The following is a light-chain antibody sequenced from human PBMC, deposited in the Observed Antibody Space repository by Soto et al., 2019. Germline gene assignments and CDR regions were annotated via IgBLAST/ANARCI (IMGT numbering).Light chain of an antibody. J-gene: IGLJ1*01. CDR1: SSDVGGYNS. Sequence: QSALTQPASVSGSPGQSITISCTGTSSDVGGYNSVSWYQQHPGKVPKIMICDVSFRPSGVPDRFSGSKSGNTASLTISGLQAEDEADYYCSSYSSITALVFGTGTKLTVL. V-gene: IGLV2-14*01. CDR2: DVS. CDR3: SSYSSITALV.